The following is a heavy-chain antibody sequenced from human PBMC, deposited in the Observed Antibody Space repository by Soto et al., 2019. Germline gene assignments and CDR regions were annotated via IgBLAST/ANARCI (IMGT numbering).Heavy chain of an antibody. CDR3: AKGRSDFWSGYWTFDY. J-gene: IGHJ4*02. D-gene: IGHD3-3*01. V-gene: IGHV3-23*01. Sequence: GGSLRLSCAASGFTFSSYSSHAMSWVRQAPGKGLEWVSAISGSDGSTYYADSVKGRFTISRDNSKNTLSLQMNSLRVEDTAVYFCAKGRSDFWSGYWTFDYWGQGTLVTVSS. CDR2: ISGSDGST. CDR1: GFTFSSYSSHA.